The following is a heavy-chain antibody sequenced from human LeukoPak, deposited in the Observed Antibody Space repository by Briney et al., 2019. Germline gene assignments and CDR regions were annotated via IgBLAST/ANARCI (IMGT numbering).Heavy chain of an antibody. CDR1: GFALSSHW. Sequence: GGSLRLSCAASGFALSSHWMTWVRQVPGRGPEWVANVNRDGSETYYLDSVKGRFTISKDNAKNSLYLRMNSLRAEDTALYHCARNNGMDVWGQGTTVIVSS. CDR2: VNRDGSET. J-gene: IGHJ6*02. CDR3: ARNNGMDV. V-gene: IGHV3-7*03.